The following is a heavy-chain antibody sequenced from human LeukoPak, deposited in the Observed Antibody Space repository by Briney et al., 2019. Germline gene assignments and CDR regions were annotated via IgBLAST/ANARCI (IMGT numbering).Heavy chain of an antibody. V-gene: IGHV1-18*01. CDR2: ISAYNGNT. Sequence: ASVKVSCKASGYTFTSYGISWVRQAPGQGLEWMGWISAYNGNTNYAQKLQGRVTMTTDTSTSTAYMELRSLRSDDTAVYYCARVVMSTPADWFDPWGQGTLVTVSS. CDR1: GYTFTSYG. J-gene: IGHJ5*02. CDR3: ARVVMSTPADWFDP. D-gene: IGHD6-6*01.